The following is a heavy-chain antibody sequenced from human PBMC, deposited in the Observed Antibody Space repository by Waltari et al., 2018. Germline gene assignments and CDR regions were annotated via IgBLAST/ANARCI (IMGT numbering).Heavy chain of an antibody. CDR3: ARDRCSGGSCYFQH. CDR1: GYSISSGYY. Sequence: QVQLQESGPGLVKPSETLSLTCAVSGYSISSGYYWGWIRQPPGKGLEWIGSIYHSGSTYYNPSLKSRVTISVDTSKNQFSLKLSSVTAADTAVYYCARDRCSGGSCYFQHWGQGTLVTVSS. CDR2: IYHSGST. J-gene: IGHJ1*01. V-gene: IGHV4-38-2*02. D-gene: IGHD2-15*01.